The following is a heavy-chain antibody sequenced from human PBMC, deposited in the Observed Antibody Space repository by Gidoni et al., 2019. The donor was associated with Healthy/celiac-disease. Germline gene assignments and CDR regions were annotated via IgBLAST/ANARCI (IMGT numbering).Heavy chain of an antibody. Sequence: EVQLLESGGGLIQPGGSLSLSCAASGFTVRSNYMSWVRQPPGKWLEWVSVIYSGGRTYYADSVKGRFTISRDNSKNTLYLQMNSLRAEDTAVYYCARDAGDYGGNWYFDLWGRGTLVTVSS. J-gene: IGHJ2*01. V-gene: IGHV3-53*01. D-gene: IGHD4-17*01. CDR1: GFTVRSNY. CDR3: ARDAGDYGGNWYFDL. CDR2: IYSGGRT.